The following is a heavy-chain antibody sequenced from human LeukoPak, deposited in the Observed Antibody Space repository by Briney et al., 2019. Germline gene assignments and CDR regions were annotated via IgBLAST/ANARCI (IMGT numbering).Heavy chain of an antibody. J-gene: IGHJ4*02. V-gene: IGHV3-23*01. CDR1: VFSFRNYS. Sequence: SLRLPYAPSVFSFRNYSMIEVRQAPGKGLEWVSSISVSGGGTYYADSVKGRFTISRDNSKNTLYLQMNSLSAEDTAVYYCARRGIVLGAVPVVKYSFDYWGQGTLVTVSS. CDR3: ARRGIVLGAVPVVKYSFDY. D-gene: IGHD1-26*01. CDR2: ISVSGGGT.